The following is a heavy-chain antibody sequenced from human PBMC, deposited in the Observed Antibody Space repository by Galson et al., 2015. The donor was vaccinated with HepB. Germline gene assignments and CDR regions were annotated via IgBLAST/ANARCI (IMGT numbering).Heavy chain of an antibody. V-gene: IGHV3-23*05. Sequence: SLRLSCAASGFTFSDYAMTWVRQAPGKGLEWVSSISKSGSDTYYADSVKGRFTISRDNFKNTLYLQMNRLRVEDTAIYYCARYCRGGSCSLHYFGMDVWGQGTTVTVSS. D-gene: IGHD2-15*01. J-gene: IGHJ6*02. CDR3: ARYCRGGSCSLHYFGMDV. CDR2: ISKSGSDT. CDR1: GFTFSDYA.